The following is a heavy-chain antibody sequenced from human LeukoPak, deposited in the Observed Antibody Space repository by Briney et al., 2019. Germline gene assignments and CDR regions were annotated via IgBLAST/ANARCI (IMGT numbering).Heavy chain of an antibody. J-gene: IGHJ1*01. D-gene: IGHD4-17*01. CDR1: GGSISSGDYY. CDR3: ASYGDLQYFQH. V-gene: IGHV4-30-4*08. Sequence: PSETLSLTCTVSGGSISSGDYYWSRIRQPPGKGLEWIGYIYYSGSTYYNPSHKSRVTISVDTSKNQFSLKLSSVTAADTAVYYCASYGDLQYFQHWGQGTLVTVSS. CDR2: IYYSGST.